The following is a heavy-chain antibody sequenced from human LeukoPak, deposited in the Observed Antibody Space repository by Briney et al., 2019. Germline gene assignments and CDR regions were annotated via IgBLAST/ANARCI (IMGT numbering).Heavy chain of an antibody. CDR3: ARARAVAIPNWFDP. CDR2: MNPNNGKT. D-gene: IGHD6-19*01. J-gene: IGHJ5*02. V-gene: IGHV1-8*01. Sequence: ASVKVSCKTSGYTFTSYHINWVRQATGQGLEWMGWMNPNNGKTVFAQNFQGRVIMTRSTSLTTAYMELSSLTSEDAAVYYCARARAVAIPNWFDPWGQGTLVTVSS. CDR1: GYTFTSYH.